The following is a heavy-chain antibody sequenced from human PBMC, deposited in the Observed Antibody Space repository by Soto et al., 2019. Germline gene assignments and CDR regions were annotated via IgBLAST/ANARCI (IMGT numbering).Heavy chain of an antibody. Sequence: EVQLLESGGGLVQPGGSLRLSCAASGFTFSTYAMSWVRQAPGKGLEWVSTISGSGGSTHYADSVKGRFTISRDNSKNTLDLQLNGLRAEDTAVYYCAKFYGGNSAHTYTIDPWGQGTLVTVSS. CDR2: ISGSGGST. CDR1: GFTFSTYA. V-gene: IGHV3-23*01. CDR3: AKFYGGNSAHTYTIDP. J-gene: IGHJ5*02. D-gene: IGHD2-21*02.